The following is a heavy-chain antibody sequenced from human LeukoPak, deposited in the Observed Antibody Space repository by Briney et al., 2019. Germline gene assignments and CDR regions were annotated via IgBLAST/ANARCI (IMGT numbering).Heavy chain of an antibody. Sequence: GGSLRLSCAASGFSVRSYCMTWVRQAPGRGLEWVSVICTGGNTHYADSVKGRFTISRDISKNTVYLQMNSLRAEDTAVYYCARARGYYDSSGYDYWGQGTLVTVSS. D-gene: IGHD3-22*01. CDR2: ICTGGNT. CDR1: GFSVRSYC. CDR3: ARARGYYDSSGYDY. V-gene: IGHV3-66*01. J-gene: IGHJ4*02.